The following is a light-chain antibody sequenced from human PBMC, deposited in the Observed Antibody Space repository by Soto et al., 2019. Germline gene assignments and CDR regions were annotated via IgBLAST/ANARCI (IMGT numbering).Light chain of an antibody. CDR2: GAS. Sequence: EIVLTQSPGTLSLSPGERATLSCRASQSVSRSSLAWYQQKPGQAPRLLIYGASSRATGIPDRFSGSGSGTDFTFIISRLEPEDFAVYYCQQYGSSRLTFGGGTKVEIK. CDR1: QSVSRSS. J-gene: IGKJ4*01. CDR3: QQYGSSRLT. V-gene: IGKV3-20*01.